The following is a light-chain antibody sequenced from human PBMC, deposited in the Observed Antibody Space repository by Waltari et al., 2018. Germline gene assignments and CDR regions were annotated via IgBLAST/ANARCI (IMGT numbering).Light chain of an antibody. CDR2: GAS. V-gene: IGKV3-15*01. CDR1: QSVSTN. J-gene: IGKJ2*03. Sequence: VMTQSPATPSLSPGERATLSCRASQSVSTNLAWYQQKPGQGPRLLIYGASTRAAGLPARFSGSGSGTEFTLTISSLQSEDFAVYYCQQYNYWYSFGQGTKLE. CDR3: QQYNYWYS.